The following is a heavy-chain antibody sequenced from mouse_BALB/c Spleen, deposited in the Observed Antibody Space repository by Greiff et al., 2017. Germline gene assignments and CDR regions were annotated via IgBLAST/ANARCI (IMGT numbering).Heavy chain of an antibody. D-gene: IGHD1-1*01. CDR1: GYTSTSYY. CDR2: IYPGDGST. V-gene: IGHV1S56*01. CDR3: ARVGSSYWYVDV. Sequence: VQLQQSGPELVKPGASVKMSCKASGYTSTSYYIHWVKQRPGQGLEWIGWIYPGDGSTKYNEKFKGKTTLTADKSSSTAYMLLSSLTSEDSAIYFCARVGSSYWYVDVWGAGTTVTVSS. J-gene: IGHJ1*01.